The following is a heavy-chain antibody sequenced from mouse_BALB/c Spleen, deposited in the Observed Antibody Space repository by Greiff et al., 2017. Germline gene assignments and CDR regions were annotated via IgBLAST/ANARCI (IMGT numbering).Heavy chain of an antibody. J-gene: IGHJ4*01. CDR1: GFTFSSYA. D-gene: IGHD2-12*01. Sequence: EVKLMESGGGLVKPGGSLKLSCAASGFTFSSYAMSWVRQTPEKRLEWVASISSGGSTYYPDSVKGRFTISRDNARNILYLQMSSLRSEDTAMYYCARTPIVTTDAMDYWGQGTSVTVSS. CDR2: ISSGGST. V-gene: IGHV5-6-5*01. CDR3: ARTPIVTTDAMDY.